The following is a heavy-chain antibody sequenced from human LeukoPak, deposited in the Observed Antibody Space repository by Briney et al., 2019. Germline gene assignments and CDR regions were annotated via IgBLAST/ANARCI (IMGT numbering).Heavy chain of an antibody. D-gene: IGHD3-10*01. Sequence: GRSLRLSCAASGFTFSSYAMHWVRHAPGKGLEWVAVISYDGSNKYYADSVKGRFTISRDNSKNTLYLQMNSLRAEDTAVYYCASLWFGDTDLDYWGQGTLVTVSS. J-gene: IGHJ4*02. CDR3: ASLWFGDTDLDY. CDR2: ISYDGSNK. CDR1: GFTFSSYA. V-gene: IGHV3-30-3*01.